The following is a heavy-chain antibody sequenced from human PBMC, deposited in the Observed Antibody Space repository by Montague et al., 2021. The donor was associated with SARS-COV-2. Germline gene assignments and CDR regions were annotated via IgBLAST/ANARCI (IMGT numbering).Heavy chain of an antibody. D-gene: IGHD2-2*01. CDR2: IYYSGGT. CDR1: SSYG. V-gene: IGHV4-39*01. Sequence: SSYGMHWVRQPPGKGLEWIGSIYYSGGTYYNPSLKSRVTISVDTSKNQFSLKLSSVTAADTAVYYCARLKAPYCSSTSCYSASWFDPWGQGTPVTVSS. CDR3: ARLKAPYCSSTSCYSASWFDP. J-gene: IGHJ5*02.